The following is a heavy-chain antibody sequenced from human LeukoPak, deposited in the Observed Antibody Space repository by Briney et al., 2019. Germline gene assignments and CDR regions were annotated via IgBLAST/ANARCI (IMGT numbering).Heavy chain of an antibody. V-gene: IGHV3-23*01. Sequence: GGSLRLSCEASGFTFSRFAMTWVRQAPGKGLEWVSTIGGLGESTNYADSVKGRFTISRDNSKNTLYLQMNSLRAEDTAVYFCAKLSPYGGVGYWGQGTLVTVSS. J-gene: IGHJ4*02. CDR1: GFTFSRFA. CDR3: AKLSPYGGVGY. D-gene: IGHD4-23*01. CDR2: IGGLGEST.